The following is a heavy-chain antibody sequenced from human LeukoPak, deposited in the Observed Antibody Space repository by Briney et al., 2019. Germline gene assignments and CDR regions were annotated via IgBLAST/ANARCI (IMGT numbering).Heavy chain of an antibody. Sequence: ASVTVSCTASGGTFSSYAISWVRQAPGQGLEWMGGIIPIFGTANYAQKFQGRVTITADESTSTAYMELSSPRSEDTAVYYCAGRHMYYGSGRPEKMVYYYYGMDVWGQGTTVTVSS. CDR1: GGTFSSYA. CDR2: IIPIFGTA. J-gene: IGHJ6*02. V-gene: IGHV1-69*13. D-gene: IGHD3-10*01. CDR3: AGRHMYYGSGRPEKMVYYYYGMDV.